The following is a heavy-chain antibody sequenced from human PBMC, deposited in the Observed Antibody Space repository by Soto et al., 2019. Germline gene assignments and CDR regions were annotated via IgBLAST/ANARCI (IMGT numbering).Heavy chain of an antibody. CDR2: ISGYNGDT. CDR1: GYSFTTYG. CDR3: AREGVRPYYYYGMDV. J-gene: IGHJ6*02. Sequence: QVHLVQSGAEVKKPGASVKVSCKASGYSFTTYGISWVRQAPGQGLEWMGWISGYNGDTNYAQNFQARVTMTTDTSTSTADMELRSLRSDDTAVYYCAREGVRPYYYYGMDVWGQGTTVTVSS. D-gene: IGHD2-21*01. V-gene: IGHV1-18*01.